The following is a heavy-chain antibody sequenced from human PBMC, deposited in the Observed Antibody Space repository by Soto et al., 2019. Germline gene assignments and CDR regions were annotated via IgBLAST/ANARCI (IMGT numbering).Heavy chain of an antibody. V-gene: IGHV3-11*06. CDR3: ARCGIGEQWEE. CDR2: ISSSSSYT. D-gene: IGHD6-19*01. CDR1: GFTFSDYY. Sequence: GGSLRLSCAASGFTFSDYYMSWIRQAPGKGLEWVSYISSSSSYTNYAHSVKGRFTISRDNAKNSLYLQMNSLRAEDTAVYYCARCGIGEQWEEWGQGTLVTVSS. J-gene: IGHJ4*02.